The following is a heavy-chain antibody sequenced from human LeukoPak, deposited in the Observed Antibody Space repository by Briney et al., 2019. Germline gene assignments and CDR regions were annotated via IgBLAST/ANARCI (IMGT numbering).Heavy chain of an antibody. CDR2: ISRSSTTI. CDR3: ARESSGYYAFDI. CDR1: GFTFSSYT. J-gene: IGHJ3*02. D-gene: IGHD3-22*01. V-gene: IGHV3-48*04. Sequence: GGSLRLSCAASGFTFSSYTMNWVRQAPGKGLEWLSYISRSSTTIYYADSVKGRFTISRDNAKNSLYLQMNSLRAEDTALYYCARESSGYYAFDIWGQGTMVTVSS.